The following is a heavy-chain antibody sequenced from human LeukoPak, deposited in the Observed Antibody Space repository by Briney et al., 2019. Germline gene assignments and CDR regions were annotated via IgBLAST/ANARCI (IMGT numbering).Heavy chain of an antibody. V-gene: IGHV4-39*07. CDR1: GGSISSSSYY. Sequence: EPSETLSLTCTVSGGSISSSSYYWGWIRQPPGKGLEWIGSIYYNGSTYYNRYRQSRVTISVDTSKTQFSLKMRYVPAAGRAVYYCWRGGKGGGYFDYWGQGTLVTVSS. CDR3: WRGGKGGGYFDY. CDR2: IYYNGST. D-gene: IGHD2-15*01. J-gene: IGHJ4*02.